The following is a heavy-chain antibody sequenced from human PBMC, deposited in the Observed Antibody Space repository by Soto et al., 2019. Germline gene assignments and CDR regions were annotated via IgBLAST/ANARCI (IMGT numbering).Heavy chain of an antibody. V-gene: IGHV1-18*01. D-gene: IGHD3-16*01. CDR1: GYTFTTYG. CDR2: ISGYNGHT. Sequence: QVQLVQSGAEVRKPGASVKVSCKASGYTFTTYGISWVRQAPGQGLEWMGWISGYNGHTKYAQKFQGRVTMTTDTSTSTVNMDVGSLKSDDTAVYYCGGEGEMPYYYYGLDVWGQGTTVTVSS. J-gene: IGHJ6*02. CDR3: GGEGEMPYYYYGLDV.